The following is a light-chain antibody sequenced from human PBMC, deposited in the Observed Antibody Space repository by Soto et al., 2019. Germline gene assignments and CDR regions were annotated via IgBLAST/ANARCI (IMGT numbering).Light chain of an antibody. Sequence: EIVLTQSPGTLSLSPGEIATLSCRASQSVSSSYLAWDQQKPGQAPRLLICGASSRATGIGDRFSGSGSGTDLTLMISSREPDEFAVYYCQQYGGSPYTFGRGTELEIK. CDR2: GAS. CDR1: QSVSSSY. CDR3: QQYGGSPYT. J-gene: IGKJ2*01. V-gene: IGKV3-20*01.